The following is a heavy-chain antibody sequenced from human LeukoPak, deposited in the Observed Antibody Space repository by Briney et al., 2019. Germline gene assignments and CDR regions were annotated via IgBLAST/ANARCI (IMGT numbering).Heavy chain of an antibody. CDR2: IYSSGTT. Sequence: SETLSLTCSVSGGSLSNHYWSWIRQPPGKGLEWIAHIYSSGTTTYNPSLKSRVTISLDTSKSQISLKVTSVTAADTAVYYRARHLGVGSDPLDSWGQGTLVTVSS. J-gene: IGHJ4*02. D-gene: IGHD3-16*01. V-gene: IGHV4-59*08. CDR1: GGSLSNHY. CDR3: ARHLGVGSDPLDS.